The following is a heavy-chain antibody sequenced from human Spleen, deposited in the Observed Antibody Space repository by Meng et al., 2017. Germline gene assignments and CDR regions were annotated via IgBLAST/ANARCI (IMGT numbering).Heavy chain of an antibody. V-gene: IGHV3-53*01. J-gene: IGHJ4*02. Sequence: GESLKISCAASGFTVSNNYMSWVRQAPGKGLEWVSVIYSGGSTYYADSVKGRFTISRDNSKNTLYLQMNSLRAEDTAVYYCARDLQAPWASGMNWGQGTLVTVSS. D-gene: IGHD3-10*01. CDR2: IYSGGST. CDR3: ARDLQAPWASGMN. CDR1: GFTVSNNY.